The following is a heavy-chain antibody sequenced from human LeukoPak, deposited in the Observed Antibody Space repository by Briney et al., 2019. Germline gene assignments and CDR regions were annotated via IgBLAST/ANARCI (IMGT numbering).Heavy chain of an antibody. CDR3: ARGAAGYSYG. J-gene: IGHJ4*02. CDR2: IYYSGST. CDR1: GVSISSGGYY. V-gene: IGHV4-31*03. Sequence: TSQTLSLTCTVSGVSISSGGYYWSWIRQHPGKGLEWIGYIYYSGSTNYNPSLKSRVTISIDTSKNQFSLRLSSVTAADTAVYYCARGAAGYSYGWGQGTLVTVSS. D-gene: IGHD5-18*01.